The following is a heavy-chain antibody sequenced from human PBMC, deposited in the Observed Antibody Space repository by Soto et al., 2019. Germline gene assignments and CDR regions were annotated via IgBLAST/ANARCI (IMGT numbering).Heavy chain of an antibody. J-gene: IGHJ4*02. CDR3: ARGGYYDILTGALPTFDY. CDR2: IIPIFSTA. V-gene: IGHV1-69*12. CDR1: GGTFSSYA. D-gene: IGHD3-9*01. Sequence: QVQLVQSGAEVKKPGSSVKVSCKASGGTFSSYAISWVRQAPGQGLEWMGGIIPIFSTAKYAQKFQGRVTIPADEPTSTAYMELSSLRSDDAAVDYCARGGYYDILTGALPTFDYWGQGTLVTVSS.